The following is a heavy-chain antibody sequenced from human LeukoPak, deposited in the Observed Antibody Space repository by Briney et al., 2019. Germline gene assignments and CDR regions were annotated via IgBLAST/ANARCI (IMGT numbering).Heavy chain of an antibody. CDR2: IYHSGST. CDR3: ARVMVRGVIDY. Sequence: PSQTLSLTCTVSGGSISSGDYYWSWIRQPPGKGLEWIGYIYHSGSTYYNPSLKSRVTISVDTSKNQFSLKLSSVTAADTAVYYCARVMVRGVIDYWGQGTLVTVSS. CDR1: GGSISSGDYY. D-gene: IGHD3-10*01. J-gene: IGHJ4*02. V-gene: IGHV4-30-4*01.